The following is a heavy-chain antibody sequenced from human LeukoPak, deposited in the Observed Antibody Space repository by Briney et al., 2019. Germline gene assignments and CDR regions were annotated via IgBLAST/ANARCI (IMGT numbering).Heavy chain of an antibody. CDR2: INGDGSST. CDR1: GXTFSRHW. V-gene: IGHV3-74*01. Sequence: QPGGSLRLSCVVSGXTFSRHWMRWVRQAPGKGLVWVSHINGDGSSTNYADSVRGRFTISRDSAKNTLYLQMNSLRAEDTAVYYCARDGVPAAADYWGQGTVVTVSS. J-gene: IGHJ4*02. CDR3: ARDGVPAAADY. D-gene: IGHD2-2*01.